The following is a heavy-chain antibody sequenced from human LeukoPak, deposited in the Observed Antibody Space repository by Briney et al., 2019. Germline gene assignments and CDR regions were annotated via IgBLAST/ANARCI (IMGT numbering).Heavy chain of an antibody. V-gene: IGHV5-51*01. J-gene: IGHJ5*02. CDR2: IYPGDSDT. D-gene: IGHD3-22*01. CDR3: ARRTNYNDNNWFHL. Sequence: GESLKISXKGSGYSFSNFWIGWVRQKPGKGLEWTGIIYPGDSDTIYSPSFQGQVTISVDKSINTAYLHWSSLKASDTAMYYCARRTNYNDNNWFHLWGQGTLVTVSS. CDR1: GYSFSNFW.